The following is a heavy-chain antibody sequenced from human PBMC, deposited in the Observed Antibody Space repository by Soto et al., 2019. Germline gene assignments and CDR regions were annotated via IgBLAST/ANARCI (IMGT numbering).Heavy chain of an antibody. J-gene: IGHJ4*02. D-gene: IGHD2-15*01. V-gene: IGHV3-23*01. CDR1: GFTFSSYA. CDR2: ISVDGDGT. Sequence: GGSQRLSCAASGFTFSSYAMSWVRQAPGKGLEWVSTISVDGDGTPYADSVKGRFTISRDNSKNTLYLQMNSLRVEDTAVYYYAKGYCSGASCYRALLDYWGQGALVTVSS. CDR3: AKGYCSGASCYRALLDY.